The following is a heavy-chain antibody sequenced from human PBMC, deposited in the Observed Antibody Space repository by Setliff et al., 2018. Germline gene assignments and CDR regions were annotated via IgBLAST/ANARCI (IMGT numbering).Heavy chain of an antibody. CDR3: ARSAGYSSSWYNYYYGMDV. CDR1: GYSISSGYY. Sequence: PSETLSLTCAVSGYSISSGYYWGGIRQPPGKGLEWIGSIYHSGSTYYNPSLKSRVTISVDTSKNQFSLKLSSVTATDTAVYYCARSAGYSSSWYNYYYGMDVWGQGTTVTVSS. V-gene: IGHV4-38-2*01. CDR2: IYHSGST. J-gene: IGHJ6*02. D-gene: IGHD6-13*01.